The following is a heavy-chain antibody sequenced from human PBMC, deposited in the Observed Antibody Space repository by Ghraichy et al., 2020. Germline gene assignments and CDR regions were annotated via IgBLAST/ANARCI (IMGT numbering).Heavy chain of an antibody. J-gene: IGHJ3*01. D-gene: IGHD3-22*01. CDR2: KSYDGRNT. V-gene: IGHV3-30*18. CDR1: GFSFSSHG. Sequence: GRSLRLSCAASGFSFSSHGIYWVRQAPGKGLEWVAVKSYDGRNTYYTDSVKGRFTVSRDNSKNTLYLQMSDLRAEDTALYYCAKGYYDKSAYYDTDFFDLWGLGTMVIVSS. CDR3: AKGYYDKSAYYDTDFFDL.